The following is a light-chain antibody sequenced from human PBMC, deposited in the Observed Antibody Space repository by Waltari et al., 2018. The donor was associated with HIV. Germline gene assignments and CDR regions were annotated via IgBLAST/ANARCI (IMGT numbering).Light chain of an antibody. Sequence: QLVLTQSPSASASLGASVKLTCTLSSGHTRYAIAWHQQQPEKGPRYLMKVYSDGSHSKGDGIPDRFSGSSSGAERYLTISSLQSEDEAEYYCQTWGTGVRVFGGGTKLTVL. CDR1: SGHTRYA. V-gene: IGLV4-69*02. J-gene: IGLJ3*02. CDR3: QTWGTGVRV. CDR2: VYSDGSH.